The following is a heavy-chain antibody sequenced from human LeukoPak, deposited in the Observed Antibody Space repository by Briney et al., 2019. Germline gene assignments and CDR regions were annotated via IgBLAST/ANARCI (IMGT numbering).Heavy chain of an antibody. CDR1: GFTFSSYT. J-gene: IGHJ6*03. V-gene: IGHV3-21*01. Sequence: GGSLRLSCAASGFTFSSYTMSWVRQAPGKGLEWVSSISSSSTYIYYADSVKGRFTISRDNAKNSLYLQMNSLRAEDTAVYYCAKDHGYSSSWYLDVWGKGTTVTVSS. D-gene: IGHD6-13*01. CDR3: AKDHGYSSSWYLDV. CDR2: ISSSSTYI.